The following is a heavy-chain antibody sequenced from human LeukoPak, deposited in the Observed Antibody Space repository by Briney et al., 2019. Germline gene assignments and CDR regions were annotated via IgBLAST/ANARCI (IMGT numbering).Heavy chain of an antibody. CDR1: GYTFTSYG. Sequence: ASVKVSCRASGYTFTSYGISWVRQAPGQGLEWMGWISAYNGNTNYAQKLQGRVTMTTDTSTSTAYMELRSLRSDDTAVYYCARDRLNAYGSGSYYRWFDPWGQGTLVTVSS. CDR3: ARDRLNAYGSGSYYRWFDP. V-gene: IGHV1-18*01. D-gene: IGHD3-10*01. CDR2: ISAYNGNT. J-gene: IGHJ5*02.